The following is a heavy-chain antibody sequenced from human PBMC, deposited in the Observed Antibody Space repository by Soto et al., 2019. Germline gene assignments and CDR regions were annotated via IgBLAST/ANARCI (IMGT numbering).Heavy chain of an antibody. Sequence: PGGSLRLSCAASGFTFSSYAMHWVRQAPGKGLEWVAVISYDGSNKYYADSVKGRFTISRDNSKNTLYLQMNSLRAEDTAVYYCARALFQPTTKDYWGQGTLVTVSS. CDR3: ARALFQPTTKDY. CDR1: GFTFSSYA. J-gene: IGHJ4*02. D-gene: IGHD4-17*01. V-gene: IGHV3-30-3*01. CDR2: ISYDGSNK.